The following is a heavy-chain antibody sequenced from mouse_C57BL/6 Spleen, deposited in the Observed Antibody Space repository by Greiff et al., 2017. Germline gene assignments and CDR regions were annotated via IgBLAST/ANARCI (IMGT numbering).Heavy chain of an antibody. J-gene: IGHJ3*01. CDR1: GYTFTSYW. CDR2: INPSNGGT. CDR3: ASVYGSSPGWFAD. D-gene: IGHD1-1*01. V-gene: IGHV1-53*01. Sequence: VQLQQPGTELVKPGASVKLSCKASGYTFTSYWMHWVKQRPGQGLEWIGNINPSNGGTNYNEKFKSKATLTVDKSSSTAYMQRSSLTSEDSAVYYCASVYGSSPGWFADWGQGTLVTVSA.